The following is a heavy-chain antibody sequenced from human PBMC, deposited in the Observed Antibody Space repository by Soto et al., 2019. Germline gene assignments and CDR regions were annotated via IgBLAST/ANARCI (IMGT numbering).Heavy chain of an antibody. D-gene: IGHD3-22*01. J-gene: IGHJ4*02. CDR1: GFTFSNAW. CDR2: IKSKTDGGTT. V-gene: IGHV3-15*01. Sequence: EVQLVESGGGLVKPGGSLRLSCAASGFTFSNAWMSWVRHAPGKGLEWVGRIKSKTDGGTTDYAAPVKGRFTISRDDSKNTLYLQMNSLKTEDTAVYYCTTEHPVVVITSWGQGTLVTVSS. CDR3: TTEHPVVVITS.